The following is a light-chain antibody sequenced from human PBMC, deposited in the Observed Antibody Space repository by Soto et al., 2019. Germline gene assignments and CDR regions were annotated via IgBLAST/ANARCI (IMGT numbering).Light chain of an antibody. CDR1: QTISSW. J-gene: IGKJ1*01. CDR3: QHFNSYSEA. V-gene: IGKV1-5*03. Sequence: DIQMTQSPSTLSGSVGYRVTITCRASQTISSWLAWYQQKPGKAPKLLIYKASTLKSGVPSRFSGSGSVTEFTLTISSLQPDDFATYYCQHFNSYSEAFGQGTKVELK. CDR2: KAS.